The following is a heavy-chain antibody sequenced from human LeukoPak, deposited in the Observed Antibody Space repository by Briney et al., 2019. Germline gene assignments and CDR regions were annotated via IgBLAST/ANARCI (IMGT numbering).Heavy chain of an antibody. CDR2: ISYDGSNK. V-gene: IGHV3-30*18. J-gene: IGHJ4*02. CDR1: GFTFSSYG. D-gene: IGHD5-12*01. Sequence: GGSLRLSCAASGFTFSSYGMHWVRQAPGKGLEWVAVISYDGSNKYYADSVKGRFTISRDNSKNTLYLQMNSLRAEDTAVYYCAKDRPGDIVATLDYWGQGTLVTVSS. CDR3: AKDRPGDIVATLDY.